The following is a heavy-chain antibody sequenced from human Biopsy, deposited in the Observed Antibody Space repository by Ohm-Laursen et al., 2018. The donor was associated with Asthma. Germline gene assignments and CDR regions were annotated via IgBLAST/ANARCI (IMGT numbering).Heavy chain of an antibody. CDR1: GGSISSSSYY. J-gene: IGHJ6*02. CDR3: ARGPNYHGSGRAPIGMDV. Sequence: GTLSLTCPVSGGSISSSSYYWGWIRQPPGKGLEWIGSIYYNGRTYYNPSLKSRVTISVDTSKNQFSLRLNSVTAADTAVYYCARGPNYHGSGRAPIGMDVWGQGTTVTVSS. D-gene: IGHD3-10*01. V-gene: IGHV4-39*07. CDR2: IYYNGRT.